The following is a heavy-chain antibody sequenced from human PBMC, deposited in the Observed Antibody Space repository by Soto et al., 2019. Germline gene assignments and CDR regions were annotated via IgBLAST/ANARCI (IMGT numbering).Heavy chain of an antibody. J-gene: IGHJ6*02. CDR1: GFTFSNYG. Sequence: GGSLRLSCAASGFTFSNYGMHWVRQAPGKGLEWVAIIWHDGNNKYYADSVRGRFIISRDNSKNRLYLLMDSLSAEDTAVYYCASDLVGASDSYGLDVWGQGTPVTSSS. CDR2: IWHDGNNK. D-gene: IGHD1-26*01. V-gene: IGHV3-33*01. CDR3: ASDLVGASDSYGLDV.